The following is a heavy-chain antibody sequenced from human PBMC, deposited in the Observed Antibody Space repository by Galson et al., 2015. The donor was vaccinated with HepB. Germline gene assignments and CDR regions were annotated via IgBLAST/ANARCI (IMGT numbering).Heavy chain of an antibody. V-gene: IGHV3-15*07. CDR1: GFTFSNAW. D-gene: IGHD4-23*01. Sequence: SLRLSCAASGFTFSNAWMNWVRQAPGKGLEWVGRIKSKTDGGTTDYAAPVKGRFTISRDDSKNTLYLQMNSLKTEDTAVYYCTTGTYDYGGNYFDYWGQGTLVTVSS. CDR2: IKSKTDGGTT. J-gene: IGHJ4*02. CDR3: TTGTYDYGGNYFDY.